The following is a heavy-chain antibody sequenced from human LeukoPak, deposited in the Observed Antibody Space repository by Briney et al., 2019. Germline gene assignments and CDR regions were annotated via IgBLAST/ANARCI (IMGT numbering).Heavy chain of an antibody. CDR3: ARAEGLDYYYYMDV. Sequence: ASVKVSCKASGYTFTSYDINWVRQATGQGLEWMGWMNPNSGNTGYAQKFQGRVTITRNTSISTAYMELSSLRSGDTAVYYCARAEGLDYYYYMDVWGKGTTVTVSS. CDR2: MNPNSGNT. CDR1: GYTFTSYD. V-gene: IGHV1-8*03. D-gene: IGHD3/OR15-3a*01. J-gene: IGHJ6*03.